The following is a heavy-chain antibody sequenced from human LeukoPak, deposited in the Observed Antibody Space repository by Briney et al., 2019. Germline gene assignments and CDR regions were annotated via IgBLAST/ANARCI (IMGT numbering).Heavy chain of an antibody. J-gene: IGHJ4*02. V-gene: IGHV4-4*07. CDR2: IYNSGTT. Sequence: SETLSLTCTDSGGTSTNYYWSWVRQPPGKGLEYIGRIYNSGTTNYNPSLKSRVTMSMDTSKNQFSLNLTSVSAADTAADYCARGIGSGYPYYFDYWGQGTLVSVSS. CDR3: ARGIGSGYPYYFDY. D-gene: IGHD3-22*01. CDR1: GGTSTNYY.